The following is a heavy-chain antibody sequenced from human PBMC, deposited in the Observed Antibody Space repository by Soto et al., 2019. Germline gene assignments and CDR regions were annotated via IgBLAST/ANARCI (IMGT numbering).Heavy chain of an antibody. D-gene: IGHD6-19*01. CDR1: GFMFSAYA. V-gene: IGHV3-30-3*01. CDR3: AREPSPYTSGWYGIDF. J-gene: IGHJ4*01. CDR2: MSYDGTNT. Sequence: GGSLRLSCTASGFMFSAYAMLWVRQAPGKGLEWVAAMSYDGTNTYYADSVKGRFTISRDNSKNTLFLQMSSLTADDSAVYSCAREPSPYTSGWYGIDFWGRGTLVTVSS.